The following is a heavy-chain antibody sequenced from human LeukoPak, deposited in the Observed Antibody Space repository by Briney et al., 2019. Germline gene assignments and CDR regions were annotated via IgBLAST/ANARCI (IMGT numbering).Heavy chain of an antibody. V-gene: IGHV1-46*01. J-gene: IGHJ3*02. D-gene: IGHD3-10*01. CDR2: INPSGGST. Sequence: ASVKVSCKASGYTFTSYYMHWVRQAPGQGLEWMGIINPSGGSTSYAQRFQGRVTMTRDMSTSTVYMELSSLRSEDTAVYYCARGYYSGSGSYYDRRDDAFEIWGQGTMVTVSS. CDR3: ARGYYSGSGSYYDRRDDAFEI. CDR1: GYTFTSYY.